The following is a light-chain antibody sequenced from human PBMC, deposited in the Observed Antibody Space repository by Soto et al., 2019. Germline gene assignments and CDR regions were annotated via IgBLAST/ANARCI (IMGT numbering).Light chain of an antibody. Sequence: QSVLTQPPSVSAAPGQKVTISCSGSSSNIGNNYVSWFQQLPGTAPKLLIYDSNKRPSGIPDRFSGSKSGTSDTLDITGLQTGDEADYYCATWDRSLTGEVFGGGTKLTV. J-gene: IGLJ2*01. CDR2: DSN. V-gene: IGLV1-51*01. CDR1: SSNIGNNY. CDR3: ATWDRSLTGEV.